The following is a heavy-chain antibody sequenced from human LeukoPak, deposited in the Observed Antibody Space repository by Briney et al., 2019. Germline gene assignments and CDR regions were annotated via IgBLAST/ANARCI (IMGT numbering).Heavy chain of an antibody. CDR3: AILCGSSSQGVERCHFDH. Sequence: SETLSLTCAVYGGSFSGYYWSWIRQPPGKGLEWIGEINYSGSTNYNPSLKSRVTISVDTSKNQFSLKLSSVTAADTAVYYCAILCGSSSQGVERCHFDHWGQGTVVTVSS. CDR1: GGSFSGYY. D-gene: IGHD6-13*01. CDR2: INYSGST. V-gene: IGHV4-34*01. J-gene: IGHJ4*02.